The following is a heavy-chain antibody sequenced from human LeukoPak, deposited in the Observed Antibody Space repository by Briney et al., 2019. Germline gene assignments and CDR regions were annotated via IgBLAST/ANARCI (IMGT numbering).Heavy chain of an antibody. D-gene: IGHD3-22*01. V-gene: IGHV1-2*02. Sequence: ASVKVSCKASGYTFTGYYMRWVRQAPGQGLEWMGWINPKSGGTSYAQKFQGRVTMTRDTSISTAYMELSRLRSDDTAVYYCARDAVSLNYYDSSGYFPWGQGTMVTVSS. CDR2: INPKSGGT. CDR3: ARDAVSLNYYDSSGYFP. CDR1: GYTFTGYY. J-gene: IGHJ3*01.